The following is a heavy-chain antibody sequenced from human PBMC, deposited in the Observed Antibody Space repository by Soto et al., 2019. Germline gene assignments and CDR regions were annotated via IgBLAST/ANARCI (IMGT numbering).Heavy chain of an antibody. CDR3: ARHRGDTALGLFDP. V-gene: IGHV4-59*08. CDR1: GGSISSYY. CDR2: IYYSGST. Sequence: PSETLSLTCTVSGGSISSYYWSWIRQPPGKGLEWIGYIYYSGSTNYNPSLKSRVTISVDTSKNQFSLKLSSVTAADTAVYYCARHRGDTALGLFDPWGQGTLVTVSS. J-gene: IGHJ5*02. D-gene: IGHD5-18*01.